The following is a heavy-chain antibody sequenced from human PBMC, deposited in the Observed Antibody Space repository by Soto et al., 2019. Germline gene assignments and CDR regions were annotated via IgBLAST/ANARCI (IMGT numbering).Heavy chain of an antibody. V-gene: IGHV3-53*01. CDR1: GFSVSSNY. Sequence: GGSLRLSCAASGFSVSSNYMSWVRQAPGKGLEWVSIIYGDATTNYADSVKGRFTISRDSSKNTLHLQMNSLRADDTAVYYCARPDSPIVTGAFDIWGQGTMVTVSS. D-gene: IGHD1-26*01. CDR2: IYGDATT. CDR3: ARPDSPIVTGAFDI. J-gene: IGHJ3*02.